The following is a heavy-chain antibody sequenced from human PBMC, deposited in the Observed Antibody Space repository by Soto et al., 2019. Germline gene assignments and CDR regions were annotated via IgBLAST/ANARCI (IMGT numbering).Heavy chain of an antibody. CDR3: ARDSLDFWSGYYIFDY. CDR1: GGSVSSGSYY. Sequence: LSLTCTVSGGSVSSGSYYWSWIRQPPGKGLEWIGYIYYSGSTNYNPSLKSRVTISVDTSKNQFSLKLSSVTAADTAVYYCARDSLDFWSGYYIFDYWGQGTLVTVSS. V-gene: IGHV4-61*01. CDR2: IYYSGST. D-gene: IGHD3-3*01. J-gene: IGHJ4*02.